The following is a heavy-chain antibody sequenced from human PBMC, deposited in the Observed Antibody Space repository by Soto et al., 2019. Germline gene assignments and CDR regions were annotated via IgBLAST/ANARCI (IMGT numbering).Heavy chain of an antibody. CDR1: GFTFSSDA. D-gene: IGHD6-19*01. J-gene: IGHJ3*02. CDR2: ISGSGGTT. V-gene: IGHV3-23*01. Sequence: GGSLRLSGAASGFTFSSDAMSWVREAAGKGLEWVSAISGSGGTTYDADAVKGRFTFSRDNSKNTPYLQMNSLRAEDTAVYYCAKTANGWFSAFDIWGQGTMVTVSS. CDR3: AKTANGWFSAFDI.